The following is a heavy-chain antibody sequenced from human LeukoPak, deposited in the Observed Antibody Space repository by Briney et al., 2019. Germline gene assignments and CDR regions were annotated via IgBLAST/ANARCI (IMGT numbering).Heavy chain of an antibody. CDR1: GFTFSGYW. J-gene: IGHJ4*02. V-gene: IGHV3-7*01. CDR2: IKQDGSEK. Sequence: PGGSLRLSCAASGFTFSGYWMSWVRQAPGKGLEWVANIKQDGSEKYYVDSVKGRFTISRDNAKNSLYLQMNSLRDEDTAVYYCARDPSYYYDSSGSDWGQGTLVTVSS. CDR3: ARDPSYYYDSSGSD. D-gene: IGHD3-22*01.